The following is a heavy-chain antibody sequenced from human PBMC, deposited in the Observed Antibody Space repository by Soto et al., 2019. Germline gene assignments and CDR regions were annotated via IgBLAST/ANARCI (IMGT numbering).Heavy chain of an antibody. D-gene: IGHD3-10*01. Sequence: PGGSLRLSCAASGFTVSSNYMSWVRQAPGKGLEWVSVIYSGGSTYYADSVKGRFTISRDNSKNTLYLQMNSLRAEDTAVYYCARDQSPRGILWGYFDLWGRGTLGTVSS. J-gene: IGHJ2*01. CDR3: ARDQSPRGILWGYFDL. CDR1: GFTVSSNY. CDR2: IYSGGST. V-gene: IGHV3-53*01.